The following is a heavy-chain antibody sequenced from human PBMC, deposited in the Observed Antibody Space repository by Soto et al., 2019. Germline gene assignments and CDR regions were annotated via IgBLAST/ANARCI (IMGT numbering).Heavy chain of an antibody. CDR2: ISYDGSNK. CDR1: GFTFSSYG. CDR3: AKDGDDFYYYYGMDV. V-gene: IGHV3-30*18. J-gene: IGHJ6*02. Sequence: GGPLRLSCAASGFTFSSYGMHWVRQAPGKGLEWVAVISYDGSNKYYADSVKGRFTISRDNSKNTLYLQMNSLRAEDTAVYYCAKDGDDFYYYYGMDVWGQGTTVTVSS. D-gene: IGHD7-27*01.